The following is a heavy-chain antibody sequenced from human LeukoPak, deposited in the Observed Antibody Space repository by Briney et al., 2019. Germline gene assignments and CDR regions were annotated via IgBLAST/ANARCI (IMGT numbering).Heavy chain of an antibody. V-gene: IGHV1-2*02. CDR1: GYTFTGYY. D-gene: IGHD6-13*01. Sequence: ASVKVSCKASGYTFTGYYMHWVRQAPGQGLEWMGWINPNSGGTNYAQKFQGRVTMTRDTSISTAYMELSRLRSDDTAVYYCARLMSTGYSPGGWVDYWGQGTLATVSS. CDR3: ARLMSTGYSPGGWVDY. J-gene: IGHJ4*02. CDR2: INPNSGGT.